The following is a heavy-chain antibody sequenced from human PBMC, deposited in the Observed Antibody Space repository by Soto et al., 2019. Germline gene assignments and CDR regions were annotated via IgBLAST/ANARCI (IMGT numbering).Heavy chain of an antibody. V-gene: IGHV3-49*04. CDR2: IRSKAYGGTT. D-gene: IGHD3-22*01. CDR3: TSDYDSSGYYVGKIDY. Sequence: PGGSLRLSCRASGFTFGDYAMSWVRQAPGKGLEWVGFIRSKAYGGTTEYAASVKGRFIISREDSKRIAYLQMNSLKTEDTAVYYCTSDYDSSGYYVGKIDYWGQGTLVTVPQ. CDR1: GFTFGDYA. J-gene: IGHJ4*02.